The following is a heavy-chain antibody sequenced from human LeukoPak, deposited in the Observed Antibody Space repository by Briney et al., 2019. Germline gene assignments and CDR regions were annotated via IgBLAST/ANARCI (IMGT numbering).Heavy chain of an antibody. CDR3: ATQITILGVVPLDY. J-gene: IGHJ4*02. CDR1: GGSISTTSYY. CDR2: IYYSGST. Sequence: SETLSLTCTVSGGSISTTSYYWGWIRQPPGKGLEWIGSIYYSGSTYYNPSLKSRVAISVDTSNNQFSLKLSSVTAADTAVYYCATQITILGVVPLDYWGQGTLVTVPS. V-gene: IGHV4-39*01. D-gene: IGHD3-3*01.